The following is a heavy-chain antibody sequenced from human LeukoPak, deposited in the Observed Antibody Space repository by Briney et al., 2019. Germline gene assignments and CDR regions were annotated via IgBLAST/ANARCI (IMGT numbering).Heavy chain of an antibody. D-gene: IGHD3-3*01. Sequence: GGSLRLSCAASGFTFRSYWMHWVRQAPGKELEWVSRVIRDGSFTNYADSVKGRFTISRDNAKNTLYLQMSSLRAEDTAVYYCARVAGDFWSGYYFDYWGQGTLVTVSS. CDR1: GFTFRSYW. J-gene: IGHJ4*02. V-gene: IGHV3-74*01. CDR2: VIRDGSFT. CDR3: ARVAGDFWSGYYFDY.